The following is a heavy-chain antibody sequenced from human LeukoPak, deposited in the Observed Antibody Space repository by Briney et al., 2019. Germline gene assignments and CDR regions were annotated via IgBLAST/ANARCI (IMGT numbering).Heavy chain of an antibody. CDR1: GVSTTNGIYY. CDR2: VHNVGST. V-gene: IGHV4-39*07. J-gene: IGHJ6*03. CDR3: ARVVLLWFGESYYMDV. Sequence: SETLSLTCTVSGVSTTNGIYYWAWIRQPPGKGLEWIGSVHNVGSTYYNLSLRSRVTMSVDTSKNQSSLKRSSVTAADTAVYYCARVVLLWFGESYYMDVWGKGTTVTVSS. D-gene: IGHD3-10*01.